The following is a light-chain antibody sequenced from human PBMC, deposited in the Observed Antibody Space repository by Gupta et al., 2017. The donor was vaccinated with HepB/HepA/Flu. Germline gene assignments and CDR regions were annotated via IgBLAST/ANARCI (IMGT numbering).Light chain of an antibody. CDR2: DNS. Sequence: QSVLTQPPSVSGAPGQRVTISCTGGSTNIGAGYDVHWYQQLPGTAPKLLIYDNSNRPSGVPDRFSGSKSGTSASLAITGLQAEDEADYYCQSYDSSLSVFVSGTGTKVTVL. CDR1: STNIGAGYD. CDR3: QSYDSSLSVFV. J-gene: IGLJ1*01. V-gene: IGLV1-40*01.